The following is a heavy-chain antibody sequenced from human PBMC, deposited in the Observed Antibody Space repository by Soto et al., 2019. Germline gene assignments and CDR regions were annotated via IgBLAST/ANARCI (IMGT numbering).Heavy chain of an antibody. V-gene: IGHV4-34*01. CDR2: INHSGST. CDR1: GGSFSGYY. J-gene: IGHJ4*02. CDR3: ARLYNTYYYDSSGYLFDY. D-gene: IGHD3-22*01. Sequence: SETLSLTCAVYGGSFSGYYWSWIRQPPGKGLEWIGEINHSGSTNYNPSLKSRVTISVDTSKNQFSLKLSSVTAADTAVYYCARLYNTYYYDSSGYLFDYWGQGTLVTVSS.